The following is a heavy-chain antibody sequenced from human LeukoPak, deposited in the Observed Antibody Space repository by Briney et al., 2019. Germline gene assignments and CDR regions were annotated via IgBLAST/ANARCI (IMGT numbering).Heavy chain of an antibody. CDR1: GFTFSDYL. Sequence: GGSLRLSCVASGFTFSDYLMNWVRQAPGKGLEWVSGISHSGSSIYYADSVKGRFTISRDNSKNTLYLQMDRLRVENTAVYYCAMALDYWGQGTLVTVSS. CDR3: AMALDY. V-gene: IGHV3-23*01. CDR2: ISHSGSSI. J-gene: IGHJ4*02.